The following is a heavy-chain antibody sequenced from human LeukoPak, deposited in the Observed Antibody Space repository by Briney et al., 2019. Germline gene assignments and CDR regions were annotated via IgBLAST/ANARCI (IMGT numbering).Heavy chain of an antibody. J-gene: IGHJ6*03. Sequence: PSETLSLTCAVYGGSFSGYYWSWIRQPPGKGLEWIGEINHSGSTNYNPSLKSRVTISVDTSKNQFSLKLSSVTAADTAVYYCARSYTQPSSSWYGSVDYYYYMDVWGKGTTVTISS. CDR3: ARSYTQPSSSWYGSVDYYYYMDV. D-gene: IGHD6-13*01. CDR2: INHSGST. CDR1: GGSFSGYY. V-gene: IGHV4-34*01.